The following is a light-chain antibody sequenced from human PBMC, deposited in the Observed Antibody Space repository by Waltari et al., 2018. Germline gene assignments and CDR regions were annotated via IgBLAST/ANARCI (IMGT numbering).Light chain of an antibody. Sequence: EIMLTQSPGTLSLSPGERATLSCRASQSVSRTLAWYQQKPGQAPRLFIYDASTRATGIPDRFSGSGSGTDFSLTISRLEPEDVAVYYCQKYGTLPATFGQGTKVEIK. J-gene: IGKJ1*01. V-gene: IGKV3-20*01. CDR2: DAS. CDR3: QKYGTLPAT. CDR1: QSVSRT.